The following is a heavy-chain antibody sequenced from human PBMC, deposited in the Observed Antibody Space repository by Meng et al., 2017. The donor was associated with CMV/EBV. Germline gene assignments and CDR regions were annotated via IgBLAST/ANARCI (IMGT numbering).Heavy chain of an antibody. Sequence: SETLSLTCTVSGVSISSYYWSWIRQPPGKGLEWIGHIYYSGSINYNPSLKSRVTMSVDTSKNQFSLKLSSVTAADTAVYYCARQLTTVGIRGMDVWGQGTTVTVSS. CDR2: IYYSGSI. V-gene: IGHV4-59*01. D-gene: IGHD4-23*01. J-gene: IGHJ6*02. CDR1: GVSISSYY. CDR3: ARQLTTVGIRGMDV.